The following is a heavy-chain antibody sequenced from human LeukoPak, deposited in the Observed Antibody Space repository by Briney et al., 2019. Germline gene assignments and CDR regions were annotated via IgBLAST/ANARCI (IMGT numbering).Heavy chain of an antibody. D-gene: IGHD2-15*01. CDR1: GGSISSYY. Sequence: SETLSLTCTVSGGSISSYYWSWIRQPPGKGLEWIGYIYYSESTNYNPSLKSRVTISVDTSKNQFSLKLSSVTAADTAVYYCARVGDYYYYYMDVWGKGTTVTVSS. CDR2: IYYSEST. V-gene: IGHV4-59*01. CDR3: ARVGDYYYYYMDV. J-gene: IGHJ6*03.